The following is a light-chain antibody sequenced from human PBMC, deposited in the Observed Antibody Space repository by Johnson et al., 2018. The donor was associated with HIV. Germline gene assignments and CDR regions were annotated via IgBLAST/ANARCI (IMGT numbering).Light chain of an antibody. CDR1: SSNIGNNY. CDR3: GTWDGSLCAGGV. Sequence: QPVLTQPPSVSAAPGQKVTISCSGSSSNIGNNYVSWYQQLPGTAPKLLIYENNKRPSGIPDRFSGSKSGTSATLGITGPQTGDEADYYCGTWDGSLCAGGVFGTGTKVTVL. CDR2: ENN. J-gene: IGLJ1*01. V-gene: IGLV1-51*02.